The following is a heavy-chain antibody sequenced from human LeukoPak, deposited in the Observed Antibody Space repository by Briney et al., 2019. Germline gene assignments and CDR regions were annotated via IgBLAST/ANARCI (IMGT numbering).Heavy chain of an antibody. V-gene: IGHV3-74*01. J-gene: IGHJ6*02. CDR2: INSDGSST. D-gene: IGHD3-9*01. Sequence: GGSLRLSCAASGFTFSSYWMHWVRQAPGKGLVWVSRINSDGSSTSYADSVKGRFTISRDNAKNTLYLQMNSLRAEDTAVYYCARRKWYDILTGPDYYYSMDVWGQGTTVTVSS. CDR3: ARRKWYDILTGPDYYYSMDV. CDR1: GFTFSSYW.